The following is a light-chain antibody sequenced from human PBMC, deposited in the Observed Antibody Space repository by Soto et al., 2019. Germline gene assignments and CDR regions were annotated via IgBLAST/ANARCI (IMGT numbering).Light chain of an antibody. CDR3: QQLNSYPPT. J-gene: IGKJ4*01. CDR2: DVS. V-gene: IGKV1-5*01. CDR1: QSISSW. Sequence: DIQMTQSPSTLSASVGDRVSITFRASQSISSWLAWYQQKPGKAPNILIYDVSSLDSGVSSRFSGSGAGTDFTLTISSLQPEDFETDYCQQLNSYPPTFGGGTKVDIK.